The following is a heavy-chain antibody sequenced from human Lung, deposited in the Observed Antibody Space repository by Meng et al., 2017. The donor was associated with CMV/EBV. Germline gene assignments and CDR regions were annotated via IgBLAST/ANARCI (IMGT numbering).Heavy chain of an antibody. CDR1: GGSISSYY. V-gene: IGHV4-59*13. CDR3: ARDFATGPRGDYFDY. J-gene: IGHJ4*02. Sequence: GSLRLSCTVSGGSISSYYWSWIRQSPGKGLDWIGFMNYRGSSNYNPSLKSRVTISVDTSKNQFSLKLTSVTAADTAVYYCARDFATGPRGDYFDYWGQGILVXVSS. D-gene: IGHD3-16*01. CDR2: MNYRGSS.